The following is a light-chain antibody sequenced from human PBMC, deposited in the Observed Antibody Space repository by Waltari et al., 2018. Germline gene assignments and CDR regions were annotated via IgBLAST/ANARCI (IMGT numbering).Light chain of an antibody. Sequence: QAVLTQPSSLSASPGASASPTCTLRSGIDVGTYRLYSYQQKPGSPPHYHLRYRSDSDKQQGSGVPSRFSGSKDASANAGILLISGLQSDDEADYYCMIWDSSAWVFGGGTKLTVL. J-gene: IGLJ3*02. CDR3: MIWDSSAWV. CDR1: SGIDVGTYR. V-gene: IGLV5-45*03. CDR2: YRSDSDK.